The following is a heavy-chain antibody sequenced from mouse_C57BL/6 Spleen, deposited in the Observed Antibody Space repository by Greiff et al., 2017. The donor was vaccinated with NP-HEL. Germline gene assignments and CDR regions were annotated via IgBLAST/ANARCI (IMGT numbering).Heavy chain of an antibody. CDR2: IDPENGDT. V-gene: IGHV14-4*01. Sequence: VQLQQSGAELVRPGASVKLSCTASGFNIKDDYMHWVKQRPEQGLEWIGWIDPENGDTESASQFQGKATITAATSSNTAYLQLSSLDSEDAAVYYCTRPFAYWGQGTLVTVSA. CDR3: TRPFAY. CDR1: GFNIKDDY. J-gene: IGHJ3*01.